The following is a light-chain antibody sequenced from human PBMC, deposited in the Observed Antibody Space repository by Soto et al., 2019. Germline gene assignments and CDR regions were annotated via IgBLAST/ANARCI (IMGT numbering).Light chain of an antibody. V-gene: IGKV3-15*01. Sequence: EIMMTQSPGTLSVSPGEGATLSCTASQSVNLNLAWYQQKPGQPPRLLLYGASTRTTGIPVRFRGSGSGTDYTPTISRLQSEDSVVYYCHQYNSWPRGTFGPGTKVEIK. CDR2: GAS. CDR1: QSVNLN. CDR3: HQYNSWPRGT. J-gene: IGKJ3*01.